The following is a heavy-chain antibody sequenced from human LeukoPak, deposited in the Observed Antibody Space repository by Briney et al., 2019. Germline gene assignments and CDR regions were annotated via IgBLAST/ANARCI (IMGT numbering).Heavy chain of an antibody. J-gene: IGHJ6*03. V-gene: IGHV1-69*13. CDR2: NIPIFGTA. CDR3: ARDEVVVAATGMDV. Sequence: SVKVSCKASGGTFSSHAISWVRQAPGQGLEWMGGNIPIFGTANYAQKFQGRVTITADESTSTAYMELSSLRSEDTAVYYCARDEVVVAATGMDVWGKGTTVTVSS. D-gene: IGHD2-15*01. CDR1: GGTFSSHA.